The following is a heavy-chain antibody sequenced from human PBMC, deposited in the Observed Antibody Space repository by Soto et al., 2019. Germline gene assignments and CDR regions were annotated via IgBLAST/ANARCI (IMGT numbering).Heavy chain of an antibody. CDR2: ISGSGGST. Sequence: EVQLLESGGGLVQPGGSLRLSCAASGFTFSSYAMSWVREAPGKGLEWVSAISGSGGSTYYADSVKGRFTISRDNSKNTRYLQMNSLRAGDTAVYYCAKDRGTGYCSSTSCFFDSWGQGTLVTVSS. D-gene: IGHD2-2*01. V-gene: IGHV3-23*01. CDR1: GFTFSSYA. J-gene: IGHJ4*02. CDR3: AKDRGTGYCSSTSCFFDS.